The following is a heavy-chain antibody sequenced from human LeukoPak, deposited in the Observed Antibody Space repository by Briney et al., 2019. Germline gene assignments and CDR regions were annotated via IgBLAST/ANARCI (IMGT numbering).Heavy chain of an antibody. V-gene: IGHV3-72*01. Sequence: RGSRRLSCAASGFTFSDHYMDWVCQAPGKGLEWVGRIRNKAYNYTTEYAASVEGRSTISRDDSKNSLYLKMNSLKTEDTAVYYCARLTREGSGWDFDYWGQGTLVTVTS. D-gene: IGHD6-19*01. CDR1: GFTFSDHY. CDR3: ARLTREGSGWDFDY. J-gene: IGHJ4*02. CDR2: IRNKAYNYTT.